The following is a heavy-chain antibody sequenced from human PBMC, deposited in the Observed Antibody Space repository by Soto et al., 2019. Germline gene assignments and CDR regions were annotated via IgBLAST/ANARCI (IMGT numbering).Heavy chain of an antibody. J-gene: IGHJ4*02. Sequence: ASVKVSFKASFYTFSSYGISWVRQAPGQGLEWMGWISAYNGNTNYAQKLQVRVTMTTDTSTSTAYMELRSLRSDDTAVYYCAREVAGTYPHYWGQGTLVTVSS. CDR3: AREVAGTYPHY. CDR1: FYTFSSYG. V-gene: IGHV1-18*01. D-gene: IGHD6-19*01. CDR2: ISAYNGNT.